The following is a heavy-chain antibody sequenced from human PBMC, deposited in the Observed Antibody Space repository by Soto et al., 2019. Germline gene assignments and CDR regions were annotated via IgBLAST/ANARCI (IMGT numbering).Heavy chain of an antibody. CDR3: AKDRESSGWEYYYYYYGMDV. CDR1: GFTFSSYG. V-gene: IGHV3-30*18. J-gene: IGHJ6*02. D-gene: IGHD6-19*01. CDR2: ISYDGSNK. Sequence: PGGSLRLSCAASGFTFSSYGMHWVRQAPGKGLEWVAVISYDGSNKYYADSVKGRFTISRDNSKNTLYLQMNSLRAEDTAVYYCAKDRESSGWEYYYYYYGMDVWGQGTTVTVSS.